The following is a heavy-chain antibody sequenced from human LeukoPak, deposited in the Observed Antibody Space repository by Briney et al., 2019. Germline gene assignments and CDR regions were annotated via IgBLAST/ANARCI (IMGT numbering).Heavy chain of an antibody. D-gene: IGHD2-8*01. CDR3: ARSGPYCTNGVCYDFDY. CDR2: IYYSGST. V-gene: IGHV4-59*01. CDR1: GGSISSYY. J-gene: IGHJ4*02. Sequence: PSETLSLTCTVSGGSISSYYWSWIRQLPGKGLEWIGYIYYSGSTNYNPSLKSRVTISVDTSKNQFSLKLSSVTAADTAVYYCARSGPYCTNGVCYDFDYWGQGALVTVSS.